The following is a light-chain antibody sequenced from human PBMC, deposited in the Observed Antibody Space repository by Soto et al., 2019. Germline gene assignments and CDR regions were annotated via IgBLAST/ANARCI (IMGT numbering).Light chain of an antibody. CDR2: GAS. Sequence: EIVLTQSPGTLSLSPGERATLSCRASQSVSNSYLAWYQQKPGQAPRLLIYGASSRATGIPDRFSGSGSGTDFTLTISRLEPEDFAVYYCQQYSSTPRTYGQGTTVEIK. J-gene: IGKJ1*01. CDR1: QSVSNSY. V-gene: IGKV3-20*01. CDR3: QQYSSTPRT.